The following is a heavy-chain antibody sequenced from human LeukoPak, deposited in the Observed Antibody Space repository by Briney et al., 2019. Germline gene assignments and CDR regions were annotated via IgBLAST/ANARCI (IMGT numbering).Heavy chain of an antibody. D-gene: IGHD4-23*01. J-gene: IGHJ6*03. CDR2: IYYSGST. V-gene: IGHV4-59*01. CDR3: ARDVAVVRPGYYMDV. Sequence: PSGTLSLTCTVSGGSISSYYWSWIRQPPGKGLEWIGYIYYSGSTNYNPSLKSRVTISVDTSKNQFSLRLSSVTAADTAVYYCARDVAVVRPGYYMDVWGKGTTVTASS. CDR1: GGSISSYY.